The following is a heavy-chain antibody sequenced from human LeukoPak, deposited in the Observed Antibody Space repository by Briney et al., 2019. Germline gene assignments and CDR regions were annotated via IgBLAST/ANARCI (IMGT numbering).Heavy chain of an antibody. V-gene: IGHV3-53*05. CDR2: IHSGGDT. D-gene: IGHD3-9*01. CDR1: GFTVSSYY. Sequence: HPGGSLRLSCAASGFTVSSYYMSWVRRAPGKGLEWVSIIHSGGDTFYADSVKGRFTISRDNSKDTLYLQMNSLRAEDTAVYYCAKLNYDILTGYTDYWGQGTLVTVSS. J-gene: IGHJ4*02. CDR3: AKLNYDILTGYTDY.